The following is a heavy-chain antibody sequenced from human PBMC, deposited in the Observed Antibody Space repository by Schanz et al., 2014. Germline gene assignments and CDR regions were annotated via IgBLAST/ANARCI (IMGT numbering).Heavy chain of an antibody. CDR2: INPSGGST. Sequence: QVHLVQSGAEVKKPGASVKVSCKASGYTFTSDSMHWVRQAPGQGLEWMGMINPSGGSTTYAQKFQGRVTMTRDTSTSTVYMELSSLRSEDTAVYYCAGTYCSSTSCYTGYYYMDVWGKGTTVTVSS. D-gene: IGHD2-2*02. CDR1: GYTFTSDS. V-gene: IGHV1-46*01. J-gene: IGHJ6*03. CDR3: AGTYCSSTSCYTGYYYMDV.